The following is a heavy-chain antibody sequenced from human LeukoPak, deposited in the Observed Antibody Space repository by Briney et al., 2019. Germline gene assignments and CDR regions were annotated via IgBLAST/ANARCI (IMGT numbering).Heavy chain of an antibody. CDR3: ARKATSFDY. J-gene: IGHJ4*02. V-gene: IGHV3-21*01. CDR2: ISSSSSYI. D-gene: IGHD1-1*01. Sequence: GSLRLSCAASGFPFNRYNMNWVRRAPGKGLEWVSSISSSSSYIYYADSVKGRFTISRDNAKNSLYLQMNSLRAEDTAVYYCARKATSFDYWGQGTLVTVSS. CDR1: GFPFNRYN.